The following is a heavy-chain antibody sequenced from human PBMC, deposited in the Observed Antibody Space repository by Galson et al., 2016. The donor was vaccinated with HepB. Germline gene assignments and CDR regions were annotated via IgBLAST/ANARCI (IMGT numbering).Heavy chain of an antibody. CDR3: ARGTGTGGYFDY. CDR1: GYTFTALY. CDR2: INPSGGST. J-gene: IGHJ4*02. D-gene: IGHD3/OR15-3a*01. Sequence: SVKVSCKASGYTFTALYLHWVRRAPGQGLEWMGIINPSGGSTSYAQKFQGRVTVTRDTSTSTVYMELSSLRSEDTAVYYCARGTGTGGYFDYWGQGTLVTVSS. V-gene: IGHV1-46*01.